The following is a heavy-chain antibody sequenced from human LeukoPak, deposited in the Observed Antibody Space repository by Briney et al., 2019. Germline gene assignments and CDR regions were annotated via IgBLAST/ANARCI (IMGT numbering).Heavy chain of an antibody. CDR3: ARDLISDYYGSGSPPNAFDI. CDR2: IYYSGST. CDR1: GGSISSGDYY. V-gene: IGHV4-30-4*08. D-gene: IGHD3-10*01. Sequence: SQTQSLTCTVSGGSISSGDYYWSWIRQPPGKGLEWIGYIYYSGSTYYNPSLKSRVTISVDTSKNQFSLKLSSVTAADTAVYYCARDLISDYYGSGSPPNAFDIWGQGTMVTVSS. J-gene: IGHJ3*02.